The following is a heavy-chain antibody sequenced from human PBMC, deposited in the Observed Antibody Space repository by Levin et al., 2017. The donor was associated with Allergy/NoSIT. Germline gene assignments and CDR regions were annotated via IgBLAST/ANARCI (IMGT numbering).Heavy chain of an antibody. CDR3: SSWAMYHYDRSAFDYFYYAMDV. V-gene: IGHV3-21*01. Sequence: GESLKISCAASGILFSSYDMNWVRQAPGKGLEWVSSISAGGNYIYYADSVKGRFTISRDNAKNSLFLQINSLRAEDPAVYYCSSWAMYHYDRSAFDYFYYAMDVWGQGTTVTVSS. J-gene: IGHJ6*02. D-gene: IGHD3-22*01. CDR2: ISAGGNYI. CDR1: GILFSSYD.